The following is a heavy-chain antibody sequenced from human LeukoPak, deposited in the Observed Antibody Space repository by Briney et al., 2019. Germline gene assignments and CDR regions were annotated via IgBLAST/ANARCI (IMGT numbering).Heavy chain of an antibody. J-gene: IGHJ4*02. CDR1: GLTFSTSG. V-gene: IGHV3-21*06. D-gene: IGHD3-22*01. CDR3: ASYYYDSSGYFDY. CDR2: IGPTGSDR. Sequence: GGSLRLSCTASGLTFSTSGFNWVRQAPGKGLEWVASIGPTGSDRYHADSIKGRFTVSRDNANNFLYLQMNSLRAEDTAVYYCASYYYDSSGYFDYWGQGTLVTVSS.